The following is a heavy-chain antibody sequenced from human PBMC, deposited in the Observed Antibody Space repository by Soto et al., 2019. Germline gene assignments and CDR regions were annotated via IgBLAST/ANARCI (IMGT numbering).Heavy chain of an antibody. CDR1: GFTFSSYG. J-gene: IGHJ6*02. CDR2: ISYDGSNK. D-gene: IGHD6-6*01. V-gene: IGHV3-30*18. Sequence: QVQLVESGGGVVQPGRSLRLSCAASGFTFSSYGMHWVRQAPGKGLEWVAVISYDGSNKYYADSVKGRFTISRDNSKNTLYLQMNSLSAEDTAVYYGAKESDHSSSLGMDVGGQGTTVTVSS. CDR3: AKESDHSSSLGMDV.